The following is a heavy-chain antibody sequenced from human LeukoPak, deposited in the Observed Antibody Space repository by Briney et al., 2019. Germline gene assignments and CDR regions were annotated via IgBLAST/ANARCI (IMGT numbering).Heavy chain of an antibody. D-gene: IGHD3-16*01. Sequence: ASVKVSCKASGYNFSSYGISWVRQAPGQGLEWMGVINPSGDSTTYAQNFQGRVTMTRDTSTSTVYMELRSLRSEDTAIYYCAKLATSDTGETYWGQGTLVTVSS. J-gene: IGHJ4*02. CDR3: AKLATSDTGETY. CDR2: INPSGDST. CDR1: GYNFSSYG. V-gene: IGHV1-46*01.